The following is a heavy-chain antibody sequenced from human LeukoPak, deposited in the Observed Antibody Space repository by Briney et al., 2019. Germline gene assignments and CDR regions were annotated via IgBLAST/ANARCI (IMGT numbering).Heavy chain of an antibody. Sequence: PGVSLRLSCAASGFTFSSYSMNWVRQAPGKGLEWVSYISSSSSTIYYADSVKGRFTISRDNAKNSLYLQMNSLRAEDTAVYYCAREARGYDRHWGQGTLVTVSS. CDR1: GFTFSSYS. CDR2: ISSSSSTI. CDR3: AREARGYDRH. V-gene: IGHV3-48*01. J-gene: IGHJ4*02. D-gene: IGHD5-12*01.